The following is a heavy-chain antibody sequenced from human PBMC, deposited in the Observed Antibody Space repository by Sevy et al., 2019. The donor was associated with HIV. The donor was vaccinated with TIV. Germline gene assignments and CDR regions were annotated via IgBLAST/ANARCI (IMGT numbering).Heavy chain of an antibody. J-gene: IGHJ4*02. Sequence: GGSLRLSCAASGFTFSSYAMHWVRQAPGKGLEWVAVISYDGSNKYYADSVKGRFTISRDNSKNTLYLQMNSLRAEDTAVYYCARESSYGSGRPLDYWGKGTLVTVSS. CDR1: GFTFSSYA. D-gene: IGHD3-10*01. CDR3: ARESSYGSGRPLDY. CDR2: ISYDGSNK. V-gene: IGHV3-30-3*01.